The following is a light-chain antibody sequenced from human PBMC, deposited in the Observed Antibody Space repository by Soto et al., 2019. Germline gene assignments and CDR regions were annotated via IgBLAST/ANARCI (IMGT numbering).Light chain of an antibody. Sequence: EIVLTQYTATLSLSPGARATLSCRASQRVSSNYLAWYQQKPGQAPRLLIYGASSRASGIPDRFSGSGSGTDFTLTISRLEPEDFALYYCQQYGSSPMCTFGQGTKLEIK. CDR3: QQYGSSPMCT. V-gene: IGKV3-20*01. CDR1: QRVSSNY. J-gene: IGKJ2*02. CDR2: GAS.